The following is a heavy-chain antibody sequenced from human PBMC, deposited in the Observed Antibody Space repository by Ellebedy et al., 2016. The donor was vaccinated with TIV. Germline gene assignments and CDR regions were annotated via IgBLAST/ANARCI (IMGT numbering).Heavy chain of an antibody. D-gene: IGHD1-26*01. Sequence: ASVKVSCKASGGTFSSYAISWVRQAPGQGLEWMGWVSADNGNTNYALKFRGRVSMTTDTSTTTVYMELRSLTSDDTAVYYCASGYEGGYRYYFGMDVWGQGTTVTVSS. V-gene: IGHV1-18*01. CDR2: VSADNGNT. CDR1: GGTFSSYA. J-gene: IGHJ6*02. CDR3: ASGYEGGYRYYFGMDV.